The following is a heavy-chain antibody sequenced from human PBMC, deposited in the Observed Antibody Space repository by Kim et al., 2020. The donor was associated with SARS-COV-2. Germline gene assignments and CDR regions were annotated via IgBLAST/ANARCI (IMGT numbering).Heavy chain of an antibody. Sequence: RFGYADAVKCRFSISRDNAKNSVYLQMNSLSAEDTALYYCTKDKLPGDADYWGRGTLVTVSS. CDR2: RF. J-gene: IGHJ4*02. D-gene: IGHD3-10*01. V-gene: IGHV3-9*01. CDR3: TKDKLPGDADY.